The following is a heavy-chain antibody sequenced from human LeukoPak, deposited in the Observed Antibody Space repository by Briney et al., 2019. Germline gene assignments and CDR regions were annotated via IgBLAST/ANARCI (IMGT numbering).Heavy chain of an antibody. V-gene: IGHV2-5*01. CDR2: IYWNDDK. CDR1: GFSLSTSGVG. Sequence: SGPTLVKPTQTLTLTCTFSGFSLSTSGVGVGWIRQPPGKALEWLALIYWNDDKRYSPSLKSRLTITKDTSKNQVVLTMANMDPVDTATYYCAHRPRVGAPLDYWGQGTLVTVSS. CDR3: AHRPRVGAPLDY. D-gene: IGHD1-26*01. J-gene: IGHJ4*02.